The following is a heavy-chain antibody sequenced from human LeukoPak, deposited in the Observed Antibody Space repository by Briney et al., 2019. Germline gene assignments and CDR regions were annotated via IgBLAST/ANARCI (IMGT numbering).Heavy chain of an antibody. CDR1: RFILSSYG. D-gene: IGHD3-9*01. Sequence: TGGSLRLSWAACRFILSSYGMRWDRQVRQGPGKGPEWVPAIWFEGIKKYYSDDVKCRFTISRDNSKNTLYLQMNSLRAEDTAVYYRARVANITTFGMDVWGQGTTVTVSS. J-gene: IGHJ6*02. CDR3: ARVANITTFGMDV. V-gene: IGHV3-33*01. CDR2: IWFEGIKK.